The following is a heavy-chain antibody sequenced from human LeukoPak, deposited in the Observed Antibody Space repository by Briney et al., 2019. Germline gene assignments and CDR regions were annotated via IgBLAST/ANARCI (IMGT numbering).Heavy chain of an antibody. Sequence: SETLSLTCTVSGGSISSYYWSWIRQPPGKGLEWIGYIYYSGSTNYNPSLKSRVTISVDTSKNQFSLKLSSVTAADTAVYYCARALHDYGGNSEEAYWYFDLWGRGTLVTVSS. J-gene: IGHJ2*01. CDR1: GGSISSYY. D-gene: IGHD4-23*01. V-gene: IGHV4-59*01. CDR2: IYYSGST. CDR3: ARALHDYGGNSEEAYWYFDL.